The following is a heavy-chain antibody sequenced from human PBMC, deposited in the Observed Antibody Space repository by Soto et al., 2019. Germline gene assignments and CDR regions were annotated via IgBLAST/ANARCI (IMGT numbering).Heavy chain of an antibody. Sequence: QVQLVQSGVEVREPGASVKVSCKAVRYIFTNYGVSWVRQAPGQGLEWMGWITTYNGNTEYAQKFQGRVTMTTDASTSTAYIELGSLRSDDTAIFYCARALTGYGMDVWGQGTPVTVSS. CDR2: ITTYNGNT. J-gene: IGHJ6*02. CDR3: ARALTGYGMDV. V-gene: IGHV1-18*01. CDR1: RYIFTNYG.